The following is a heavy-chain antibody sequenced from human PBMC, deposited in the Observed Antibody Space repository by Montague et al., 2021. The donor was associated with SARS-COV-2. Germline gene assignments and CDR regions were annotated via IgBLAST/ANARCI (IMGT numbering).Heavy chain of an antibody. V-gene: IGHV4-61*02. CDR3: ASLLWLRGGIDI. CDR2: IYTSGST. D-gene: IGHD2-15*01. CDR1: GGSISSGSYY. Sequence: TLSLTCTVSGGSISSGSYYWGWIRQPAGKGLEWIGSIYTSGSTNYXXXLKSRVTISVDTSKNQFSLKLSSVTAADTAVYYCASLLWLRGGIDIWGQGTMVTVSS. J-gene: IGHJ3*02.